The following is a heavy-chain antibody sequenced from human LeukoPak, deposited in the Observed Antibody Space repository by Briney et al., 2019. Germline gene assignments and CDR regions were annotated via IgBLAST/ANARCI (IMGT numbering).Heavy chain of an antibody. CDR1: GFTVNSNY. CDR3: ARGYLIDY. D-gene: IGHD1-26*01. CDR2: VYSGDRT. V-gene: IGHV3-66*01. Sequence: GGSLRLSCAASGFTVNSNYMSWVRQAPGEGLEWVSVVYSGDRTYYADSAKGRFTISRDDSTNTLYLLMNSLRAEDTAVYYCARGYLIDYWGQGALVTVSS. J-gene: IGHJ4*02.